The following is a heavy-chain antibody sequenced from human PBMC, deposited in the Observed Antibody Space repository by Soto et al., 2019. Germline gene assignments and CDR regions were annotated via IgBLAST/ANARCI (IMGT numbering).Heavy chain of an antibody. J-gene: IGHJ5*02. D-gene: IGHD3-10*01. Sequence: GGSLRLSCAASGFTFSSYSMNWARQAPGKGLEWVSSISRSSSYIYYADSVKGRFTISRDNAKNSLYLQMNSLRAEDTAVYYCARDPIIAMVRGVINWFDPWGQGTLVTVSS. V-gene: IGHV3-21*01. CDR2: ISRSSSYI. CDR1: GFTFSSYS. CDR3: ARDPIIAMVRGVINWFDP.